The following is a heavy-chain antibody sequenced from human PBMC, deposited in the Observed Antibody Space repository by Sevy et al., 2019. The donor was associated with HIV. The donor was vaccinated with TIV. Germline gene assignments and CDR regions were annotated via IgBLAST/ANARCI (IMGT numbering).Heavy chain of an antibody. CDR2: IRSKANSYAT. CDR1: GFTFSGSA. Sequence: GGSLRLSCAASGFTFSGSAMHWVRQASGKGLEWVGRIRSKANSYATAYAASVKGRFTISRDDSKNTAYLQMNSLKTEETAVYYCTRHKTITIFGVVSWGMDVWGQGTTVTVSS. J-gene: IGHJ6*02. D-gene: IGHD3-3*01. CDR3: TRHKTITIFGVVSWGMDV. V-gene: IGHV3-73*01.